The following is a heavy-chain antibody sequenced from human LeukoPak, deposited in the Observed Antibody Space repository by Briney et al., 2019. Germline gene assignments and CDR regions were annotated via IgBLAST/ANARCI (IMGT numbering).Heavy chain of an antibody. CDR2: IYPGDSDA. J-gene: IGHJ4*02. CDR3: ARHAVDTAMIY. CDR1: GYSFTSYW. V-gene: IGHV5-51*01. Sequence: GESLKISCKGSGYSFTSYWIGWVRQMPGKGLERMGIIYPGDSDARYSPSFQGQVTISADKSISTAHLQWSSLKASDTAMYYCARHAVDTAMIYWGQGTLVTVSS. D-gene: IGHD5-18*01.